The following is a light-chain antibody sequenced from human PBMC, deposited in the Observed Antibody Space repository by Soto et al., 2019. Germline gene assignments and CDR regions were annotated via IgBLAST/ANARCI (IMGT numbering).Light chain of an antibody. Sequence: EIVLTQSPGTLSLSPGERATLSCRASQSVSSYLAWYQQKPGQALRLLIYDASNRATGIPARFSGSGSGTDFTLTISSLEPEDFAVYYCQQRSNWPPLFGQGTRLEIK. CDR2: DAS. CDR1: QSVSSY. CDR3: QQRSNWPPL. V-gene: IGKV3-11*01. J-gene: IGKJ5*01.